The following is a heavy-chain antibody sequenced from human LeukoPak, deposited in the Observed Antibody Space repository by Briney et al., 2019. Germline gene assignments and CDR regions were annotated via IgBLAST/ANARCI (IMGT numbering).Heavy chain of an antibody. CDR3: ARGDSIAAADFDY. D-gene: IGHD6-13*01. CDR1: GFTFSSYE. Sequence: PGGSLRLSCAASGFTFSSYEMNWVRQAPGKGLEWVSYISSSGSTIYYADSVKGRFTISRDNAKNSLYLQMNSLRAEDTAVYYCARGDSIAAADFDYWGQGTLVTVSS. CDR2: ISSSGSTI. V-gene: IGHV3-48*03. J-gene: IGHJ4*02.